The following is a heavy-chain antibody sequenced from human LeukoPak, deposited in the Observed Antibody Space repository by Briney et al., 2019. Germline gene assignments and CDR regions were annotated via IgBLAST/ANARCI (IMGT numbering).Heavy chain of an antibody. CDR2: IKQDGSEK. Sequence: PGGSLRLSCAASGFTFSSYWVSWVRQAPGKGLEWVANIKQDGSEKYYVDSVKGRFTISRDNAKNSLYLQMNSLRAEDTAVYYCARVYYYDSSGYYGYYFDYWGQGTLVTVSS. V-gene: IGHV3-7*03. D-gene: IGHD3-22*01. CDR3: ARVYYYDSSGYYGYYFDY. J-gene: IGHJ4*02. CDR1: GFTFSSYW.